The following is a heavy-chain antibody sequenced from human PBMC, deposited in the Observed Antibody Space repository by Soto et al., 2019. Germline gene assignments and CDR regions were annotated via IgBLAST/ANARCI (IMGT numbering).Heavy chain of an antibody. Sequence: ASVKVSCKASGYTFANHGLNWVRQPPGLGLEWMGWISTYNGNTNYAQKFRGRVTMTTDTSTSTSYMELRSLRSDDTAVYYCARGSDNSGYYSYFDSWGQGALVTVSS. D-gene: IGHD3-22*01. CDR1: GYTFANHG. CDR3: ARGSDNSGYYSYFDS. CDR2: ISTYNGNT. J-gene: IGHJ4*02. V-gene: IGHV1-18*04.